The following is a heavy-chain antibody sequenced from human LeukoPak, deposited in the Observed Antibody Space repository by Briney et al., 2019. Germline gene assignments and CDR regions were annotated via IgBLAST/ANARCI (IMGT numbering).Heavy chain of an antibody. D-gene: IGHD3-10*01. Sequence: GASVKVSCKASGYSFTGYYIHWVRQAPGQGLEWMGWINPNSGGTNYAQKFQGRVTMTRDTYISTAYMELSRLRSDDTAVYYCARAGSGTYYYYYYMDVWGKGTTVIISS. CDR3: ARAGSGTYYYYYYMDV. CDR2: INPNSGGT. V-gene: IGHV1-2*02. J-gene: IGHJ6*03. CDR1: GYSFTGYY.